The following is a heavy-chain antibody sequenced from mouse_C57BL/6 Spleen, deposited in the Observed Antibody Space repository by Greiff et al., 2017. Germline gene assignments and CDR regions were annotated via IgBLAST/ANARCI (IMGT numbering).Heavy chain of an antibody. J-gene: IGHJ3*01. V-gene: IGHV5-4*03. D-gene: IGHD2-3*01. CDR3: ARGIYDGYSLFAY. CDR1: GFAFSSSA. CDR2: ISDGGSYT. Sequence: EVKLVESGGGLVKPGGSLKLSCAASGFAFSSSAMSWVRQTPEKRLEWVATISDGGSYTYYPDNVKGRFTISRDNAKNNLYLQMSHLKSEDTAMYYCARGIYDGYSLFAYWGQGTLVTVSA.